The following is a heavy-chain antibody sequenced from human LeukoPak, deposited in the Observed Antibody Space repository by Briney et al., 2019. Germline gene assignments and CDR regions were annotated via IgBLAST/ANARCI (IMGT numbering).Heavy chain of an antibody. CDR1: GFTFSSYS. J-gene: IGHJ4*02. CDR2: ISSSSSTI. CDR3: ARDGGGRELTTSPFDY. D-gene: IGHD4-17*01. Sequence: PGGSLRLSCAASGFTFSSYSMNWVRQAPGKGLEWVSYISSSSSTIYYADSVKGRFTISRDNAKNSLYLQMNSLRAEDTAVYYCARDGGGRELTTSPFDYWGQGTLVTVSS. V-gene: IGHV3-48*04.